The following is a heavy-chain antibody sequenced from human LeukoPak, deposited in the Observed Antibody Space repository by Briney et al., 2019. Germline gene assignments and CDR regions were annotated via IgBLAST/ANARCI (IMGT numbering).Heavy chain of an antibody. CDR2: IYYSGST. CDR1: GGSISSYY. J-gene: IGHJ4*02. D-gene: IGHD3-22*01. Sequence: TLSLTCTVSGGSISSYYWSWIRQPPGKGLEWIGYIYYSGSTNYNPSLKSRVTISVDTSKNQFSLKLSSVTAADTAVYYCARMSGYYSRFDYWGQGTLVTVSS. V-gene: IGHV4-59*01. CDR3: ARMSGYYSRFDY.